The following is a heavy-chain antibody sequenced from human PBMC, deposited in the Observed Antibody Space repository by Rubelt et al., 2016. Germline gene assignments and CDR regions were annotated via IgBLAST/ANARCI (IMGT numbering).Heavy chain of an antibody. CDR1: GGSISSGGYS. Sequence: QVQLQESGPGLVKPSQTLSLTCAVSGGSISSGGYSWSWIRQPPGKGLEWIGYIYHSGSTYYNPSLKSRVTISVDRSKNQFSLKLSSVTAADTAVYYCARMLDSGSYQYYFDYWGQGTLVTVSS. V-gene: IGHV4-30-2*01. D-gene: IGHD1-26*01. CDR2: IYHSGST. J-gene: IGHJ4*02. CDR3: ARMLDSGSYQYYFDY.